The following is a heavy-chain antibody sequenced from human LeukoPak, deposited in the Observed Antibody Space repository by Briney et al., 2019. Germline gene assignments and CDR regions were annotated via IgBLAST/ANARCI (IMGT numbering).Heavy chain of an antibody. CDR2: ISGSGGST. Sequence: GGSLRLSCGASGFTFSSYAMSWVRQAPGKGLEWVSAISGSGGSTYYADSVKGRFTISRDNSKSTLYLQMNSLRAEDTAVYYCAKDQNSGWYEYFQHWGQGTLVTVSS. V-gene: IGHV3-23*01. J-gene: IGHJ1*01. CDR3: AKDQNSGWYEYFQH. D-gene: IGHD6-19*01. CDR1: GFTFSSYA.